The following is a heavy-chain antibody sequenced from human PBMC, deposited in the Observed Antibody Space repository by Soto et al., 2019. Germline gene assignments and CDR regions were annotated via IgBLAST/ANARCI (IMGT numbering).Heavy chain of an antibody. Sequence: SETLSLTCTVSGGSIRRSDYYWSWARQLPGRGLEWIAYIYYSGSTFYNPSLMSRLAISVDTSRNQFSLSLTSVTAADTAVYYCARLESVTRSLGYFDYWGQGIRVTAPQ. CDR2: IYYSGST. J-gene: IGHJ4*02. CDR3: ARLESVTRSLGYFDY. D-gene: IGHD7-27*01. CDR1: GGSIRRSDYY. V-gene: IGHV4-31*03.